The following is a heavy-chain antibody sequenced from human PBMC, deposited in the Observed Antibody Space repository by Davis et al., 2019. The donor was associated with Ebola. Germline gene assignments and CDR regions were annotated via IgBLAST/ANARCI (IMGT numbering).Heavy chain of an antibody. D-gene: IGHD1-26*01. CDR3: ARDYQGIVSRIVGAEPTGY. CDR2: IYYSGST. CDR1: GGSISSSSYY. Sequence: SETLSLTCTVSGGSISSSSYYWGWIRQPPGKGLEWIGSIYYSGSTYYNPSLKSRVTISVDTSKNQFSLKLSSVTAADTAVYYCARDYQGIVSRIVGAEPTGYWGQGTLVTVSS. J-gene: IGHJ4*02. V-gene: IGHV4-39*02.